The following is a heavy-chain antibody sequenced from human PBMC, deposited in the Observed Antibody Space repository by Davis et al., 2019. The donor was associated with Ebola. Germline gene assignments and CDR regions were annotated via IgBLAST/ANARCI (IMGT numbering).Heavy chain of an antibody. V-gene: IGHV3-30*02. CDR2: IRFDGSSK. CDR3: VKDLLGGPPYYFDL. Sequence: PGGSLRLSCSASGFAFSTYGMHWVRQAPGKGLEWVAFIRFDGSSKLYTDSVKGRFTTSRDNSQNTLSLQMNSLGAEDTAGYYCVKDLLGGPPYYFDLWGQGTLVTVSS. CDR1: GFAFSTYG. J-gene: IGHJ4*02. D-gene: IGHD1-26*01.